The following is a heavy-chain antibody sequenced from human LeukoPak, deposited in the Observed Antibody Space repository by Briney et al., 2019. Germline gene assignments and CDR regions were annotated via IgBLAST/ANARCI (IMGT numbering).Heavy chain of an antibody. J-gene: IGHJ4*02. CDR3: ARVLGSGRPFDY. CDR1: GGTFSSYA. D-gene: IGHD3-10*01. CDR2: IIPILGIA. V-gene: IGHV1-69*04. Sequence: SVKVSCKASGGTFSSYAISWVRQAPGQGLEWMGRIIPILGIANYAQKFQGRVTITADKSTSTAYMELSSLRSEDTAVYYCARVLGSGRPFDYWGQGTLVTVSS.